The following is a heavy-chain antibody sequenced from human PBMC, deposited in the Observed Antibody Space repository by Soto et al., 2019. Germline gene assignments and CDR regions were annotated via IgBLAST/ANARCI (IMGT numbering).Heavy chain of an antibody. CDR1: GGSISSSDYF. CDR3: ASHLGGGYRTPAYFDY. J-gene: IGHJ4*02. Sequence: QLQLQESGPGLVKPSETLFLTCTVSGGSISSSDYFWGWVRQPPGKGLEWIGTIYYSGSTYYNPSTXVXPXIXLATSKNQFSLDLSSVTAADTAIYYCASHLGGGYRTPAYFDYWGQGTLVTVSS. D-gene: IGHD3-16*01. V-gene: IGHV4-39*01. CDR2: IYYSGST.